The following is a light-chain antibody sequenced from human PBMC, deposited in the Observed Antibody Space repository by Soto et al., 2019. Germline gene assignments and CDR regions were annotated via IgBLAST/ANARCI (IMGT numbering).Light chain of an antibody. V-gene: IGKV3D-15*01. CDR3: QQYNNWPPT. CDR2: GAS. CDR1: QSVSGN. J-gene: IGKJ1*01. Sequence: EIVMTQSPATLSVSPGERATLSCRASQSVSGNLAWYQQKPGQAPRLLIYGASTRATGIPARFSGSGSGTVFTLTISSLQSEDLAVYYCQQYNNWPPTFGQGTTVEIK.